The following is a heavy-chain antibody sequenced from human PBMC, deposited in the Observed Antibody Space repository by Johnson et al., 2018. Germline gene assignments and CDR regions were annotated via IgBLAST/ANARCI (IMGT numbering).Heavy chain of an antibody. D-gene: IGHD3-10*01. CDR1: EFTFSNYD. Sequence: QVQLVQSGGGVVQPGRSLRLSCAASEFTFSNYDMNWVRQAPGKGLEWVAVISYDGCNKYYAESVKGRFTISRDKTQNTLYLPLNSLRAEDTAVYYCATPAGRYYYYMDVWGKGTAVTVSS. CDR3: ATPAGRYYYYMDV. V-gene: IGHV3-30-3*01. J-gene: IGHJ6*03. CDR2: ISYDGCNK.